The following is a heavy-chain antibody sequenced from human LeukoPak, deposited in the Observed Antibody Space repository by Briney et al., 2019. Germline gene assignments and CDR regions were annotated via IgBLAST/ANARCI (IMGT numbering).Heavy chain of an antibody. V-gene: IGHV3-15*01. D-gene: IGHD2/OR15-2a*01. J-gene: IGHJ4*02. CDR3: TTFYHEYSPY. CDR2: IKSNADGGTP. CDR1: GFSFMNAW. Sequence: GGSLRLSCAASGFSFMNAWMIWVRQAPGKGLEWVGRIKSNADGGTPDYAAPARGRFTISRDDSKNTLYLQMNSLKTEDTAVYYCTTFYHEYSPYWGRGTLVTVPS.